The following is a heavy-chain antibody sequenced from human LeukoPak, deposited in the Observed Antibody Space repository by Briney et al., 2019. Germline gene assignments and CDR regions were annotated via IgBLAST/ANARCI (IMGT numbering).Heavy chain of an antibody. CDR3: ARGRTPYDGSGSHYFDY. CDR1: GGSISSYY. V-gene: IGHV4-59*01. CDR2: IYYSGST. D-gene: IGHD3-10*01. Sequence: SETLSLTCTVSGGSISSYYWSWIRQPPGKGLEWIGYIYYSGSTNYNPSLKSRVTISVDTSKNQFSLKLSSVTAADTAVYYCARGRTPYDGSGSHYFDYWGQGTLVTVSS. J-gene: IGHJ4*02.